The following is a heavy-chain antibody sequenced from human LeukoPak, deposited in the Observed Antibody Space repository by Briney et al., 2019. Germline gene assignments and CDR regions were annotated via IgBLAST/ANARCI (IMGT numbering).Heavy chain of an antibody. CDR1: GYTFTSYY. CDR2: INPSGGST. V-gene: IGHV1-46*01. J-gene: IGHJ4*02. CDR3: ARGFGRLYSGYTNTDFDY. Sequence: ASVKVSCKASGYTFTSYYMHWVRQAPGQGLEWMGIINPSGGSTSYAQKFQGRVTMTRNTSISTAYMELSSLRSEDTAVYYCARGFGRLYSGYTNTDFDYWGQGTLVTVSS. D-gene: IGHD5-12*01.